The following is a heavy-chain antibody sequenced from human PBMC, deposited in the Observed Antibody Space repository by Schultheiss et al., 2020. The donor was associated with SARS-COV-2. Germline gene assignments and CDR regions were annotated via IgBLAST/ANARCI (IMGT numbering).Heavy chain of an antibody. CDR1: GFTVSSNY. CDR3: ASLPRVKGFDI. D-gene: IGHD4-23*01. V-gene: IGHV3-74*01. CDR2: INSDGSST. J-gene: IGHJ3*02. Sequence: GGSLRLSCAASGFTVSSNYMSWVRQAPGKGLEWVSRINSDGSSTSYADSVKGRFTISRDNAKNTLYLQMNSLRAEDTAVYYCASLPRVKGFDIWGQGTMVTVSS.